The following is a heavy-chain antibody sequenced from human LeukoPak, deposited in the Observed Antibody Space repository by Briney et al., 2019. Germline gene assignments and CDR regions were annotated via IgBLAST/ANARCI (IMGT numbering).Heavy chain of an antibody. D-gene: IGHD6-19*01. CDR3: VRSGYSTGWFRS. CDR1: DSSVNTNF. CDR2: ILTSGTT. V-gene: IGHV3-53*01. Sequence: PGGSLRLSCAASDSSVNTNFMNWVRQAPGKGLEWVSVILTSGTTYYADSVKGRFTISRDNSKNTLYLQMNSLTADDTAVYYCVRSGYSTGWFRSWGQGTLVTVSS. J-gene: IGHJ4*02.